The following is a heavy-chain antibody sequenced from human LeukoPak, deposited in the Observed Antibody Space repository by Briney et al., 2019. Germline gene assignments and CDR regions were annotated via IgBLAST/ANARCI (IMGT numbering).Heavy chain of an antibody. Sequence: ASVKVSCKASGYTFTSYDINWVRQATGQGLGWMGWMNPNSGNTGYAQKFQGRVTMTRNTSISTAYMELSSLRSEDTAVYYCARSLRVGGSRNPRAFWGQGTLVTVSS. CDR2: MNPNSGNT. J-gene: IGHJ4*02. D-gene: IGHD2-15*01. V-gene: IGHV1-8*01. CDR1: GYTFTSYD. CDR3: ARSLRVGGSRNPRAF.